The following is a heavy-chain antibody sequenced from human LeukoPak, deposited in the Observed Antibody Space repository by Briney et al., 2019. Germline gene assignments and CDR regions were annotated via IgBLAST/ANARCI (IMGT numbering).Heavy chain of an antibody. V-gene: IGHV4-34*01. CDR1: GLSFSGYY. Sequence: SETLSLTCAVYGLSFSGYYWSWIRQPPGKGLEWIGEINHSGSTNYNPSLKSRVTISVDTSKNQCSLKLSSVTAADTAVYYCARESSRLFDYWGQRNLVTVSP. J-gene: IGHJ4*02. D-gene: IGHD6-13*01. CDR3: ARESSRLFDY. CDR2: INHSGST.